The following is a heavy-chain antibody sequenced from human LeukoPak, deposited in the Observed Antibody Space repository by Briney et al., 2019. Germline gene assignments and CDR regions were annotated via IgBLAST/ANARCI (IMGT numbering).Heavy chain of an antibody. Sequence: SETLSLTCTVSGGSISGYYWNWIRQPAGKGLEWIGRIYASGNINYNPSLKSRVAISVDKSENHISLKLTSVTAADTAVYYCAREGGPYRPLDYSGQGTLVTVAS. V-gene: IGHV4-4*07. CDR1: GGSISGYY. CDR2: IYASGNI. J-gene: IGHJ4*02. CDR3: AREGGPYRPLDY.